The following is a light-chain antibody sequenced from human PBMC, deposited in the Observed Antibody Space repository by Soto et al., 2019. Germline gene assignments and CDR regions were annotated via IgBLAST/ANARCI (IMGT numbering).Light chain of an antibody. J-gene: IGKJ1*01. CDR2: DTF. V-gene: IGKV3-11*01. CDR1: QSVSSY. Sequence: EIVLTQSPATLSLSPGERATLSCRASQSVSSYLAWYQQKPGQAPRLLISDTFNRTTGIPARFSGSGSGTDFTLTISSLEPEDFAVYYCQQRSNWPRTFGQGTKVEIK. CDR3: QQRSNWPRT.